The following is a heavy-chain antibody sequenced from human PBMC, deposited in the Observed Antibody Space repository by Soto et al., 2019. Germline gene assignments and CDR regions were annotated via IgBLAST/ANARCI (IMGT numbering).Heavy chain of an antibody. CDR2: IDPSDSYT. J-gene: IGHJ6*02. D-gene: IGHD2-15*01. CDR3: ARHIVVVAATYYYGMDV. V-gene: IGHV5-10-1*01. Sequence: PGESLKISCQGSGSTFSSSWISWVRQMPGKGLEWMGRIDPSDSYTNYSPSFQGHVTISADKSISTAYLQWSSLKASDTAMYYCARHIVVVAATYYYGMDVWGQGTTVTVSS. CDR1: GSTFSSSW.